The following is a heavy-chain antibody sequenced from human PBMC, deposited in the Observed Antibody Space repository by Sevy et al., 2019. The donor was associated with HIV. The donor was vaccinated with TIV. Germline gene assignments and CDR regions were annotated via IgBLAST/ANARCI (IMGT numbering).Heavy chain of an antibody. Sequence: GGSLRLSCAASGFTFSSYGMHWVRQAPGKGLEWVAVIWNDRSNKHYADSVKGRFTISRDNSKNTLYLQMNSLRAEDTAVYYCARLPNNYYDSSGYSGNDAFDIWGQGTMVTVSS. D-gene: IGHD3-22*01. CDR2: IWNDRSNK. V-gene: IGHV3-33*01. CDR1: GFTFSSYG. J-gene: IGHJ3*02. CDR3: ARLPNNYYDSSGYSGNDAFDI.